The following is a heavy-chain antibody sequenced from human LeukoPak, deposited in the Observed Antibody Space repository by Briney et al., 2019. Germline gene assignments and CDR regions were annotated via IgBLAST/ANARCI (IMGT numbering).Heavy chain of an antibody. V-gene: IGHV1-69*06. CDR1: GGTFSSYA. Sequence: VASVKVSCKASGGTFSSYAISWVRQAPGQGLEWMGGIIPIFGTANYAQKFQGRVTITADKSTSTAYMELSSLGSEDTAVYYCARDGGSYGSGSRNWFDPWGQGTLVTVSS. CDR3: ARDGGSYGSGSRNWFDP. D-gene: IGHD3-10*01. J-gene: IGHJ5*02. CDR2: IIPIFGTA.